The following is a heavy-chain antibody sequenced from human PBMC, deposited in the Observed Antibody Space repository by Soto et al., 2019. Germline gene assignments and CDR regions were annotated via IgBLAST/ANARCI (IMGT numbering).Heavy chain of an antibody. CDR1: GYTFTGYY. CDR2: INPNSGGT. J-gene: IGHJ6*02. D-gene: IGHD5-18*01. V-gene: IGHV1-2*04. CDR3: ARSGYIYSYGLPYYYYYGMDV. Sequence: GASVKVSCKASGYTFTGYYMHWVRQAPGQGLEWMGWINPNSGGTNYAQKFQGWVTMTRDTSISTAYMELSRLRSDDTAVYYCARSGYIYSYGLPYYYYYGMDVWGQGTTVTVSS.